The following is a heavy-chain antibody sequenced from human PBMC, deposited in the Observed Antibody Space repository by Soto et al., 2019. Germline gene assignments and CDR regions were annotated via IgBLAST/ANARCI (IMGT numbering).Heavy chain of an antibody. CDR1: GFTFSDHY. Sequence: EVRLVESGGGLVQPGGSLRLSCAASGFTFSDHYMDWVRQAPGKGLEWVARSRNRQTGYTIKYAASVEARFTISRAESGSSVILQMNNLKTEDTAFYYWGSPQRRVRDWAYYWGQGTRVTVSS. CDR3: GSPQRRVRDWAYY. CDR2: SRNRQTGYTI. V-gene: IGHV3-72*01. J-gene: IGHJ4*02. D-gene: IGHD2-21*02.